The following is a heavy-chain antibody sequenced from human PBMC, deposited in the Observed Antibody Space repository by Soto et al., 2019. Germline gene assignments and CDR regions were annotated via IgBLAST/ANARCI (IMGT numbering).Heavy chain of an antibody. CDR2: IYYSGST. V-gene: IGHV4-59*08. CDR3: ARGYGDYVLEY. J-gene: IGHJ4*02. D-gene: IGHD4-17*01. Sequence: PSETLSLTCTVSGGSISSYYWSWIRQPPGKGLEWIGYIYYSGSTNYSPSLKSRVTISVDTSKNQFSLKLSSVTAADTAVYYCARGYGDYVLEYWGQGTPVTVSS. CDR1: GGSISSYY.